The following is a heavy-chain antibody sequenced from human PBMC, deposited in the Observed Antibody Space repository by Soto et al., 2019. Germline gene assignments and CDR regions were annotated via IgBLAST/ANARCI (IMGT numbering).Heavy chain of an antibody. CDR1: GGTFSSYA. CDR2: IIPIFGTA. Sequence: GASVKVSCKASGGTFSSYAISWVRQAPGQGLEWMGGIIPIFGTANYAQKFQGRVTITADKSTSTAYMELSSLRSEDTAVYYCARGGADIVVVPAAIPPPRGMDVWGQGTTVTSP. V-gene: IGHV1-69*06. CDR3: ARGGADIVVVPAAIPPPRGMDV. J-gene: IGHJ6*02. D-gene: IGHD2-2*01.